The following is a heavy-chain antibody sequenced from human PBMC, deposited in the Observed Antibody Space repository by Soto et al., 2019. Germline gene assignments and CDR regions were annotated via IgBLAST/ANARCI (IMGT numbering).Heavy chain of an antibody. CDR2: TYYRSKWYN. J-gene: IGHJ4*02. V-gene: IGHV6-1*01. CDR1: GDSVSDNSSA. CDR3: AREFPYYVSSDSYIDY. D-gene: IGHD3-16*01. Sequence: SQTLSLTCAISGDSVSDNSSAWNWIRQSPSRGLEWLGRTYYRSKWYNDYAVSVKSRITVTPDTSKNQFSLHLNSVTPEDTAVYYFAREFPYYVSSDSYIDYWGQVDLVNVSS.